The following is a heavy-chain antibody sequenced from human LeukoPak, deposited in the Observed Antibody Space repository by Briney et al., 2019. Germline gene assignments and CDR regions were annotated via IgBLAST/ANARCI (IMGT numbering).Heavy chain of an antibody. CDR3: ARDEYSGSYVY. Sequence: PGGSLRLSCAASGFTFSSYWMTWVRQAPGKGLEWVANINQDGSERHYVASVKGRFTISRDNAKNSLYLEMNSLRAEDTAVYYCARDEYSGSYVYWGQGTLVTVSS. CDR2: INQDGSER. CDR1: GFTFSSYW. D-gene: IGHD1-26*01. V-gene: IGHV3-7*05. J-gene: IGHJ4*02.